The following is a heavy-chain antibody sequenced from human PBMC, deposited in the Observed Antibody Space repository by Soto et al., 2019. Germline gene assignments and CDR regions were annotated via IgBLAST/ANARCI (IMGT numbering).Heavy chain of an antibody. Sequence: EVQLLESGGGLVQPGGSLRLSCAASGFTFSSYAMSWVRQAPGQGLEWVSAISGSGGSTYYADSVKGRFTISRDNSKNTLYLQRNSLRAEDTAVYYCATVVAATARTPPNDYWGQGTLVTVSS. J-gene: IGHJ4*02. D-gene: IGHD2-15*01. CDR3: ATVVAATARTPPNDY. CDR2: ISGSGGST. CDR1: GFTFSSYA. V-gene: IGHV3-23*01.